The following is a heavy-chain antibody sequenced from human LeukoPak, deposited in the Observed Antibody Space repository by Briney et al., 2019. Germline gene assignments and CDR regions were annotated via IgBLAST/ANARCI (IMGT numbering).Heavy chain of an antibody. V-gene: IGHV4-34*01. CDR1: GFTFSSPW. CDR2: INHSGST. CDR3: ARGRGRGVDY. Sequence: GSLRLSCAASGFTFSSPWMSWIRQPPGKGLEWIGEINHSGSTNYNPSLKSRVTISVDTSKNQFSLKLSSVTAADTAVYYCARGRGRGVDYWGQGTLVTVSS. D-gene: IGHD1-26*01. J-gene: IGHJ4*02.